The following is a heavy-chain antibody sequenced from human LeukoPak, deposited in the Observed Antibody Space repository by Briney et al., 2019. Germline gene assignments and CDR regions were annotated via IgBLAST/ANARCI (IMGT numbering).Heavy chain of an antibody. J-gene: IGHJ4*02. Sequence: PSETLSLTCTVSGGSISNYHWSWIRQPAGKGLEWIGRIYTSGSTNYNPSLKSRVTMSVDTSKNQFSLKLTSVTAADTDVYYCARVRSSDHWFDYWGQGTLVTVSS. CDR2: IYTSGST. D-gene: IGHD2-21*01. CDR3: ARVRSSDHWFDY. CDR1: GGSISNYH. V-gene: IGHV4-4*07.